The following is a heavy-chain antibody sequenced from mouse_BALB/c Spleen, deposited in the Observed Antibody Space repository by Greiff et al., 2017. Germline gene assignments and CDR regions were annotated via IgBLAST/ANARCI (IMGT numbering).Heavy chain of an antibody. V-gene: IGHV5-9-4*01. CDR3: ARLKEGNAMDY. CDR1: GFTFSSYA. Sequence: EVKLMESGGDLVKPGGSLKLSCAASGFTFSSYAMSWVRQSPEKRLEWVAEISSGGSYTYYPDTVTGRFTISRDNAKNTLYLEMSSLRSEDTAMYYCARLKEGNAMDYWGQGTSVTVSS. CDR2: ISSGGSYT. D-gene: IGHD1-3*01. J-gene: IGHJ4*01.